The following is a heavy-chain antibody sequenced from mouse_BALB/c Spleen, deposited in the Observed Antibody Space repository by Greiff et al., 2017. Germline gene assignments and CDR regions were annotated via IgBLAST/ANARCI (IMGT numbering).Heavy chain of an antibody. CDR3: AREGRADYGYAMDY. J-gene: IGHJ4*01. CDR1: GFTFSSFG. D-gene: IGHD2-4*01. CDR2: ISSGSSTI. V-gene: IGHV5-17*02. Sequence: EVKLMESGGGLVQPGGSRKLSCAASGFTFSSFGMHWVRQAPEKGLEWVAYISSGSSTIYYADTVKGRFTISRDNPKNTLFLQMNSLRSEDTAMYYCAREGRADYGYAMDYWGQGTSVTVSS.